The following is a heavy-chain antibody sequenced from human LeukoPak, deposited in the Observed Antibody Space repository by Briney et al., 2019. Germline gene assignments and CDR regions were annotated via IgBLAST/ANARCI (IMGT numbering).Heavy chain of an antibody. CDR1: GFTFSDFH. CDR3: ACPYRSRFDY. V-gene: IGHV3-11*01. Sequence: GGSLRLSCVVSGFTFSDFHMSWLRQAPGKGLEWISYITNSGSDIEYADSVKGRFTISWDNAKKSLYLEMNTLRAEDTAIYYCACPYRSRFDYWGQGTLVTVSS. D-gene: IGHD6-13*01. CDR2: ITNSGSDI. J-gene: IGHJ4*02.